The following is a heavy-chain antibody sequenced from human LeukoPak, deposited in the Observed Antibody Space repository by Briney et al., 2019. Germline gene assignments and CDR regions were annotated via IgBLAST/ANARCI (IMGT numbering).Heavy chain of an antibody. CDR2: ISWNSGSI. Sequence: GRSLRLSCAASGFTFDDYAMHWVRQAPGKGLEWVSGISWNSGSIGCADSVKGRFTISRDNAKNSLYLQMNSLRAEDTALYYCAREMAGADYWGQGTLVTVSS. CDR3: AREMAGADY. CDR1: GFTFDDYA. V-gene: IGHV3-9*01. J-gene: IGHJ4*02. D-gene: IGHD5-24*01.